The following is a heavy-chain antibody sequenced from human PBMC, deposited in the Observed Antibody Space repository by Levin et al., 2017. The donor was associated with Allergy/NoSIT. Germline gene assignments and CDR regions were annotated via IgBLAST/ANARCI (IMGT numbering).Heavy chain of an antibody. D-gene: IGHD5-18*01. V-gene: IGHV3-20*04. J-gene: IGHJ4*02. Sequence: PGGSLRLSCAASGFTFDDYGMSWVRQAPGKGLEWVSGINWNGGSTGYADSVKGRFTISRDNAKNSLYLQMNSLRAEDTALYYCARDRGGAMEVLGDFDYWGQGTLVTVSS. CDR1: GFTFDDYG. CDR2: INWNGGST. CDR3: ARDRGGAMEVLGDFDY.